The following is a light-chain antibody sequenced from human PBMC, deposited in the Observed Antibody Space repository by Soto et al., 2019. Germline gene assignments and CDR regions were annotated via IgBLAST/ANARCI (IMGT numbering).Light chain of an antibody. J-gene: IGKJ5*01. CDR3: QQRSNWPPT. CDR1: QSVSSY. V-gene: IGKV3-11*01. Sequence: EILLTHSPATLSLSPGERATLPCRASQSVSSYLAWYQQKPGQAPRLLIYDASTRATGIPARFSGSGSGTDFTLTISRLEPEDFAVYYCQQRSNWPPTFGQGTRLEIK. CDR2: DAS.